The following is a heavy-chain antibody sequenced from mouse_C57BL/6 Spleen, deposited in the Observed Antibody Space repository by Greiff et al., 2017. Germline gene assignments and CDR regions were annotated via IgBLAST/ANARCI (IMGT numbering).Heavy chain of an antibody. D-gene: IGHD2-14*01. J-gene: IGHJ4*01. V-gene: IGHV5-12*01. Sequence: EVKLMESGGGLVQPGGSLKLSCAASGFTFSDYYMYWVRQTPEQRLEWVAYISNGGGSTYYPDTVKGRFTISRDNAKNTLYLQMSRLKSEDTAMYYCARQGTPSVYYYAMDYWGQGTSVTVSS. CDR3: ARQGTPSVYYYAMDY. CDR2: ISNGGGST. CDR1: GFTFSDYY.